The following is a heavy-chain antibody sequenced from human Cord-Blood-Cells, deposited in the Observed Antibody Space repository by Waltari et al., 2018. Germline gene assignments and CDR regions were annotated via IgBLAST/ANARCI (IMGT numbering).Heavy chain of an antibody. CDR2: IYYSGST. V-gene: IGHV4-39*01. J-gene: IGHJ4*02. CDR3: ASLGGSSGWYDY. CDR1: GGSTSSSSYY. Sequence: QLQLQESGPGLVKPSETLSLTCTVAGGSTSSSSYYWGLTRQPPGKGVEWIGSIYYSGSTYYNPSLKSRVTISVDTSKNQFSLKLSSVTAADTAVYYCASLGGSSGWYDYWGQGTLVTVSS. D-gene: IGHD6-19*01.